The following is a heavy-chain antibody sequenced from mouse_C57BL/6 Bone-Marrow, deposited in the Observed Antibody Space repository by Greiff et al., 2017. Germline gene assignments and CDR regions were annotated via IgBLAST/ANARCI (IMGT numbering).Heavy chain of an antibody. V-gene: IGHV1-59*01. Sequence: QVQLQQPGAELVRPGTSVKLSCKASGYTFTSYWMHWVKQRPGQGLEWIGVIDPSDSYTNYNQKFKGKATLTVDTSSSTAYMQLNSLTSEDSAVYYCARSLRPRWYYAIDYWGQGTSVTVSS. J-gene: IGHJ4*01. CDR3: ARSLRPRWYYAIDY. D-gene: IGHD6-2*01. CDR1: GYTFTSYW. CDR2: IDPSDSYT.